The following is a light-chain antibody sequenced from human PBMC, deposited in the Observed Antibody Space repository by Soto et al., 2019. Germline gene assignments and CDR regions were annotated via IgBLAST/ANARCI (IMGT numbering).Light chain of an antibody. V-gene: IGLV2-11*01. Sequence: QSALTQPRSVYGSPGQSVTISCIGTSSDVGGYNYVSWYQQHPGKAPKLMIYDVSKRPSGVPDRFSGSKSGNTASLTISGLQAEDEADYYCCSYAGSYTVVFGGGTKLTVL. J-gene: IGLJ2*01. CDR2: DVS. CDR3: CSYAGSYTVV. CDR1: SSDVGGYNY.